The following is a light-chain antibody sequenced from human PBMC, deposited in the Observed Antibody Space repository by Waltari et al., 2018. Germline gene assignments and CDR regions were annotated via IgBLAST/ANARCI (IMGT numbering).Light chain of an antibody. CDR1: SSDVGGYDL. CDR2: EGH. V-gene: IGLV2-8*01. J-gene: IGLJ2*01. Sequence: QSALTQPPSASGSLGQSVAISCTGTSSDVGGYDLVSWYQQHPGKAPNLIIYEGHKRPSGVPGRLSGSKSGNAASLTVSGLQAEDEADYYCTSYAGSNNLPFGGGTKLTVL. CDR3: TSYAGSNNLP.